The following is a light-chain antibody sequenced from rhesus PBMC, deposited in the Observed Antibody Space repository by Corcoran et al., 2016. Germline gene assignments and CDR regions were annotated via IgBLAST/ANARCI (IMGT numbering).Light chain of an antibody. CDR1: QGISSW. CDR3: QQYSSRPYS. V-gene: IGKV1-22*01. J-gene: IGKJ2*01. CDR2: KAS. Sequence: DIQMTQSPSSLSASVGDTVTITCRASQGISSWLAWYQQKPGKAPKLLIYKASSLQSGVPYRFRGSGYGIYFTLPISSLQSEYFATYYCQQYSSRPYSFGQGTKVEIK.